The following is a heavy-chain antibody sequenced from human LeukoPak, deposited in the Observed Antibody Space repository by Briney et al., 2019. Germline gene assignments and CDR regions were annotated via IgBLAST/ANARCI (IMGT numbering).Heavy chain of an antibody. CDR2: INHSGST. Sequence: PSETLSLTCAVYGGSFSGYYWSWTRQPPGKGLEWIGEINHSGSTNYNPSLKSRVTISVDTSKNQFSLKLSSVTAADTAVYYCARYQRRVTIFGVVLDRVAFDIWGQGTMVTVSS. D-gene: IGHD3-3*01. CDR1: GGSFSGYY. J-gene: IGHJ3*02. CDR3: ARYQRRVTIFGVVLDRVAFDI. V-gene: IGHV4-34*01.